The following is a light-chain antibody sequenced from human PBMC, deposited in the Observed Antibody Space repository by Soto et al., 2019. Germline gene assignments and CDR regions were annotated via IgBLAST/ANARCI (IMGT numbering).Light chain of an antibody. CDR1: SSDVGGYNY. CDR2: EVS. CDR3: SSHAGSNKNV. J-gene: IGLJ1*01. Sequence: QSALTQPPSASGSPGQSVTISCTGTSSDVGGYNYVSWYQQHPGKAPKLMIYEVSKRPSGVPDRFSGSKSGNTASLTVSGLQAEDEADYYCSSHAGSNKNVFGTGTKLTVL. V-gene: IGLV2-8*01.